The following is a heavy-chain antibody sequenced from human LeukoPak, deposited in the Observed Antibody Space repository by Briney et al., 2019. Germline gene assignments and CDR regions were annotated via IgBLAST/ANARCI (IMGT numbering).Heavy chain of an antibody. CDR2: ISGSGGST. D-gene: IGHD6-6*01. J-gene: IGHJ4*02. CDR3: AIYSSSYYFDY. CDR1: GFTFSSHA. V-gene: IGHV3-23*01. Sequence: GGSLRLSCAASGFTFSSHAMSWVRQAPGKGLGWVSAISGSGGSTYYADSVKGRFTISRDNSKNTLYLQMNSLRAEDTAVYYCAIYSSSYYFDYWGQGTLVTVSS.